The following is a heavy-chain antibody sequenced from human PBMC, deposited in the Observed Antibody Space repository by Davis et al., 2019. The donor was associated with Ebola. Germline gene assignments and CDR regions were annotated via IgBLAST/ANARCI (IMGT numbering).Heavy chain of an antibody. V-gene: IGHV4-59*11. D-gene: IGHD4-17*01. J-gene: IGHJ6*02. Sequence: SETLSLTCNVSGGSLTGHYWAWIRQPPGKGLEFIGYIRYSGSTNYNPSLKSRVTMSVDTSKSQFSLKLSSVTAADTAVYYCARGNYGDYIVLYYYNMDVWGQGTTVTVSS. CDR3: ARGNYGDYIVLYYYNMDV. CDR1: GGSLTGHY. CDR2: IRYSGST.